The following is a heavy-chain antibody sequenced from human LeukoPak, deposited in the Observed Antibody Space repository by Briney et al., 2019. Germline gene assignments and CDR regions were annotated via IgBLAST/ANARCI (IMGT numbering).Heavy chain of an antibody. V-gene: IGHV3-23*01. Sequence: GRSLRLSCPASGFTFSSYAMSWVRQAPGKGLEWVSAIRGSGGSTYYADSVKGRFTISRDNSKNTLYLQMNSLRAEDTAVYYCAKDRAITFGGVIVGDMDYWGQGTLVTVSS. CDR2: IRGSGGST. CDR1: GFTFSSYA. D-gene: IGHD3-16*02. CDR3: AKDRAITFGGVIVGDMDY. J-gene: IGHJ4*02.